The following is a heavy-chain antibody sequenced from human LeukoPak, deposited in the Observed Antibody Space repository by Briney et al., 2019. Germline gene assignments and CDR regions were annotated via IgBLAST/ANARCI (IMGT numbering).Heavy chain of an antibody. Sequence: SETLSLTCTVSGGSISSYYWSWIRQPPGKGLEWIGYIYYSGSINYNPSLKSRVTISVDTSKNQFSLKLSSVTAADTAVYYCARHTYDSSGYYLYYFDYCGQGTLVTVSS. D-gene: IGHD3-22*01. CDR1: GGSISSYY. J-gene: IGHJ4*02. CDR2: IYYSGSI. CDR3: ARHTYDSSGYYLYYFDY. V-gene: IGHV4-59*08.